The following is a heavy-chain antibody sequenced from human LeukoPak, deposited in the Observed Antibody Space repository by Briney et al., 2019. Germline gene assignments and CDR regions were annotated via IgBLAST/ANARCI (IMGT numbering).Heavy chain of an antibody. CDR1: GFTFSSYS. D-gene: IGHD6-19*01. Sequence: GGSLRLSCAASGFTFSSYSMNWVRQAPGKGLEWVSYISSSGSTIYYADSVKGRFTISRDNAKNSLYLQMNSLRAEDTAVYYCARVSSGWPDPFDYWGQGTLVTVSS. V-gene: IGHV3-48*01. J-gene: IGHJ4*02. CDR3: ARVSSGWPDPFDY. CDR2: ISSSGSTI.